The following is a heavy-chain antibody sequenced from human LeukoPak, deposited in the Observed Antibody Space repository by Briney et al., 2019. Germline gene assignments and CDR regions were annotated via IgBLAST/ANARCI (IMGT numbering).Heavy chain of an antibody. Sequence: PGGSLRLSCAASGLTFSTYAMHWVRQAPGKGLEWVAVISYDGTTKYHADSVKGRFTVSRDNSKNTLYLQMNTLRAEDTAVYYCARVRIVGSTYDAFDIWGQGTMVTVSS. CDR2: ISYDGTTK. CDR1: GLTFSTYA. D-gene: IGHD1-26*01. J-gene: IGHJ3*02. V-gene: IGHV3-30-3*01. CDR3: ARVRIVGSTYDAFDI.